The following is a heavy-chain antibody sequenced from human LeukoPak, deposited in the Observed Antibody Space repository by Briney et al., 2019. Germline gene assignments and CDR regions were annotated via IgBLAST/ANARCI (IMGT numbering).Heavy chain of an antibody. D-gene: IGHD2-15*01. J-gene: IGHJ4*02. CDR2: IYYSGST. CDR3: ARVAYCSGGSCYDY. CDR1: GGSISSYY. Sequence: TSETLSLTCTVSGGSISSYYWSWIRQPPGKGLEWIGYIYYSGSTNYNPSLKSRVTISVDTSKNQFSLRLSSVTAADTAVYYCARVAYCSGGSCYDYWGQGTLVTVSS. V-gene: IGHV4-59*01.